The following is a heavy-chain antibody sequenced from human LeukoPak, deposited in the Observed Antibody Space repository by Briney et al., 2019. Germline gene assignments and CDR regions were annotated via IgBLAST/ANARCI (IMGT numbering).Heavy chain of an antibody. V-gene: IGHV3-7*04. Sequence: PGGSLSLSCVGSGFTFSNYWINWVRQAPGKGLEWVGNINEDGSRKNYAASVKGRFTISRDNSKNSLYLQMDSLRAEDTALYYCEGGYYAGYWGQGTQVTVSS. D-gene: IGHD2-2*01. CDR1: GFTFSNYW. J-gene: IGHJ4*02. CDR2: INEDGSRK. CDR3: EGGYYAGY.